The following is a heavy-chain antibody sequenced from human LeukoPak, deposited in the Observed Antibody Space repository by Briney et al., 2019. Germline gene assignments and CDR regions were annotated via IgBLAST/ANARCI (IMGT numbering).Heavy chain of an antibody. Sequence: SETLSLTCTVSGASINSAGHYWSWIRQLPGKGLEWIGYISYTGSTYYNPSLKSRVIISRDTSKNQFSLKLSSVTAADAAIYYCARGDYWGQGTLVTVSS. J-gene: IGHJ4*02. V-gene: IGHV4-31*03. CDR3: ARGDY. CDR1: GASINSAGHY. CDR2: ISYTGST.